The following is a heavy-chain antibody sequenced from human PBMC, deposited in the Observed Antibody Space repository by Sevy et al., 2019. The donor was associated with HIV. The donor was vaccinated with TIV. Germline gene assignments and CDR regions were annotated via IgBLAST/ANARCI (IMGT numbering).Heavy chain of an antibody. D-gene: IGHD1-26*01. CDR1: GGSITSLY. Sequence: SETLSLTCTVSGGSITSLYWNWIRQLPGKGLEWIANIYYNGHINYNPSLKSRVTLSLDTSKNQFSLRLSSVTAADTARYYCAGENAWGRGYSWGQGTLVTVSS. CDR3: AGENAWGRGYS. J-gene: IGHJ4*02. CDR2: IYYNGHI. V-gene: IGHV4-59*11.